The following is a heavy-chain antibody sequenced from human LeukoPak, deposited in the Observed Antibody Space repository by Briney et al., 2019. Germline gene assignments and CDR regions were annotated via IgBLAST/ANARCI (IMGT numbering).Heavy chain of an antibody. CDR2: IVVGSGNT. CDR1: GFTFTSSA. D-gene: IGHD3-22*01. V-gene: IGHV1-58*01. CDR3: AKDSIGFGYYNMDV. J-gene: IGHJ6*02. Sequence: SVKVSCKASGFTFTSSAVQWVRQARGQRLEWIGWIVVGSGNTNYAQKFQERVTITRDMSTSTAYMELSSLRSEDTAVYYCAKDSIGFGYYNMDVWGQGTTVTVSS.